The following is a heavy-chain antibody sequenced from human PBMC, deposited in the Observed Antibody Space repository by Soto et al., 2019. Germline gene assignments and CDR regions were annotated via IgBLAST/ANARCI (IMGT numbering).Heavy chain of an antibody. Sequence: QVQLVQSGAEVKKPGSSVKVSCKASGGTFSSYAISWVRQAPGQGLEWMGGIIPIFGTADYAQKFQGRVTITADESTTTAYIELSSLSSEDTAVYYCATHPMATFTYYCGMDVWGQGTTVTVSS. V-gene: IGHV1-69*12. CDR3: ATHPMATFTYYCGMDV. CDR1: GGTFSSYA. D-gene: IGHD5-12*01. CDR2: IIPIFGTA. J-gene: IGHJ6*02.